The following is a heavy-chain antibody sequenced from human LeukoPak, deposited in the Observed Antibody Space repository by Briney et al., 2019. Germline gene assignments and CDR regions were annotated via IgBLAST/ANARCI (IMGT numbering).Heavy chain of an antibody. D-gene: IGHD6-13*01. CDR2: IYSGGST. CDR1: GFTVSSNY. CDR3: ARVGIAVAGTSPWYYYYMDV. Sequence: GESLRLSCAASGFTVSSNYMSWVRQAPGKGLEWVSVIYSGGSTYYADSVKGRFTISRDNSKNTLYLQMDSLRAEDTAVYYCARVGIAVAGTSPWYYYYMDVWGKGTTVTISS. V-gene: IGHV3-66*01. J-gene: IGHJ6*03.